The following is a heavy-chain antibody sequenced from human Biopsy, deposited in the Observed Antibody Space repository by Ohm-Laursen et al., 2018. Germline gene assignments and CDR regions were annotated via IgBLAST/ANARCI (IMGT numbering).Heavy chain of an antibody. D-gene: IGHD4/OR15-4a*01. CDR1: GFNFGNYG. Sequence: SSLRLSCTAFGFNFGNYGMHWVRQAPGKGLEWVAVIWHDERNKQYADSVKGRVTISRDNSKSTLFLQMDSLRVDDTAVYHCARDPGQDGAIDFWGQGTLVTVSS. J-gene: IGHJ4*02. CDR3: ARDPGQDGAIDF. CDR2: IWHDERNK. V-gene: IGHV3-33*01.